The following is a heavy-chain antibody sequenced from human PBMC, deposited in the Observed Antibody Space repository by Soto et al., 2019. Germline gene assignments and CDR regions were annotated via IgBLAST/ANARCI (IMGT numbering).Heavy chain of an antibody. CDR2: INPKSGGT. J-gene: IGHJ6*02. Sequence: ASVKVSCKASGYSLTDYHIHWVRQAPGQGLEWLGRINPKSGGTSTAQKFQGWVTMTRDRSISTVYMELTRLRSDDTAVYFCARGHSTDCSNGVCSFFYNHEMDVWGQGTTVTVSS. CDR1: GYSLTDYH. D-gene: IGHD2-8*01. V-gene: IGHV1-2*04. CDR3: ARGHSTDCSNGVCSFFYNHEMDV.